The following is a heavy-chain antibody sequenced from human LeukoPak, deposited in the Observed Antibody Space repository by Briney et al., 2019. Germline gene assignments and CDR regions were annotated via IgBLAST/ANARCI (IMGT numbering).Heavy chain of an antibody. D-gene: IGHD2-2*01. Sequence: GGSLRLSCAASGFTFSSYAMSWVREAPGKGLEWVSAISGSGGSTYYADSVKGRFTISRDNSKNTLYLQMNSLKAEDTAVYYCAKDAEIVVVPAARVYFDYWGQGTLVTVSS. CDR3: AKDAEIVVVPAARVYFDY. CDR1: GFTFSSYA. CDR2: ISGSGGST. V-gene: IGHV3-23*01. J-gene: IGHJ4*02.